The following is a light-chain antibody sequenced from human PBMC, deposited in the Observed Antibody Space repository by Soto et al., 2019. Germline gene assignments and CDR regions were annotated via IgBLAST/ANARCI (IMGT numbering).Light chain of an antibody. CDR3: QQYNNWPPKYT. CDR2: GAS. Sequence: EIVMTQSPATLSVSPGERATLSCRASQSVSSKLVWYQQKPGQAPRLLIYGASTRATGIPARFSGSGSGTEFTLTISSLQSEDFAVYYCQQYNNWPPKYTFGQGTKLEIK. CDR1: QSVSSK. J-gene: IGKJ2*01. V-gene: IGKV3-15*01.